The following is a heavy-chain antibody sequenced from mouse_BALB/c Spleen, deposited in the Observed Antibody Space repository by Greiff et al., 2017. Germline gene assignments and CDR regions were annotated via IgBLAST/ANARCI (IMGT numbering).Heavy chain of an antibody. Sequence: EVKLVESGPELVKPGASVKMSCKASGYTFTSYVMHWVKQKPGQGLEWIGYINPYNDGTKYNEKFKGKATLTSDKSSSTAYMELSSLTSEDSAVYYCARRAYGSSYYFDYWGQGTTLTVSS. V-gene: IGHV1-14*01. J-gene: IGHJ2*01. CDR3: ARRAYGSSYYFDY. CDR2: INPYNDGT. D-gene: IGHD1-1*01. CDR1: GYTFTSYV.